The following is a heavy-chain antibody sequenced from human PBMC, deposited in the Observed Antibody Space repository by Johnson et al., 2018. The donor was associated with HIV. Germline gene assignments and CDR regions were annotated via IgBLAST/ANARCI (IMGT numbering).Heavy chain of an antibody. V-gene: IGHV3-11*04. CDR1: GFTFSDYY. Sequence: QVQLVESGGGLVKPGGSLRLSCAASGFTFSDYYMSWIRQAPGKGLEWVSYISSSGSTIYYADSVKGRFTIPRDNAKNSLYLQMNSLRPEDTAVDDCARDQTYYDDTSGYQGAFDIWGQGTMVSVSS. CDR2: ISSSGSTI. CDR3: ARDQTYYDDTSGYQGAFDI. J-gene: IGHJ3*02. D-gene: IGHD3-22*01.